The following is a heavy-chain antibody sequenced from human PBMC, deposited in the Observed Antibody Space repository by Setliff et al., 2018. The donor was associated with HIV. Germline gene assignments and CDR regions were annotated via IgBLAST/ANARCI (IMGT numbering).Heavy chain of an antibody. CDR1: GGTFTSYG. Sequence: ASVKVSCKASGGTFTSYGISWVRQAPGQGLEWMGGISPICGTLNYAQKFQGRVTITTDESTSTAYMDLSSLRSDDTALYYCARGHSSGATNIVRYGAFDIWGKGTMVTV. CDR2: ISPICGTL. J-gene: IGHJ3*02. D-gene: IGHD5-18*01. CDR3: ARGHSSGATNIVRYGAFDI. V-gene: IGHV1-69*05.